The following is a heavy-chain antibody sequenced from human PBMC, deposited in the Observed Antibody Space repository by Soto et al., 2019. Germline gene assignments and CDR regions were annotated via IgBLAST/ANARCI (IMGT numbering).Heavy chain of an antibody. Sequence: QVQLVQSGAEVKKPGASVKVSCKASGYTFTSYDINWVRQATGQGLEWMGWMNPNSGNTGYAQKFQGRVSMTRNTFINTAYMKLSCLRSEVTAFYYCARGAYSSCWYRGAGMRVSFYIWGQGTMVTVCS. CDR2: MNPNSGNT. V-gene: IGHV1-8*01. D-gene: IGHD6-19*01. J-gene: IGHJ3*02. CDR3: ARGAYSSCWYRGAGMRVSFYI. CDR1: GYTFTSYD.